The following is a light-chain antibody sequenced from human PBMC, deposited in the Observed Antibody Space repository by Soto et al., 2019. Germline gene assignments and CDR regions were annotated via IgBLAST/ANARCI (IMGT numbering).Light chain of an antibody. J-gene: IGLJ3*02. CDR2: EVN. Sequence: QSVLTQPASVSGSPGQSITFSCTGSSSDVGNYNLVSWYQQHPGKAPKLMIYEVNKRPSGVSNRFSGSKSGNTASLTISGLQAEDGADYYCCSYAGSDTWVFGGGTKLTVL. CDR3: CSYAGSDTWV. CDR1: SSDVGNYNL. V-gene: IGLV2-23*02.